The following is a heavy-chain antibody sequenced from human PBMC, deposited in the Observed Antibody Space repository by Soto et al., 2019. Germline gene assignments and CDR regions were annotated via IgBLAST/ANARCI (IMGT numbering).Heavy chain of an antibody. CDR3: AKGIEASGTYYFDY. CDR1: GFTFDDYA. CDR2: ISWNSGSI. J-gene: IGHJ4*02. V-gene: IGHV3-9*01. Sequence: EVQLVESGGGVVQPGRSLRLSGAASGFTFDDYAMHWVRQAPGKGLEWVSGISWNSGSIGYADSVKGRFTISRDNAKNSLYLQMNSLRAEDTALYYCAKGIEASGTYYFDYWGQGTLVTVSS. D-gene: IGHD3-10*01.